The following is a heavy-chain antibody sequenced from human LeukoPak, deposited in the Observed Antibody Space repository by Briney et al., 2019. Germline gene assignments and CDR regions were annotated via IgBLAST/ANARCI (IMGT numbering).Heavy chain of an antibody. D-gene: IGHD3-9*01. CDR1: GGSISDNY. CDR3: ATGRSIRYFDY. Sequence: TSETLSLTCTVSGGSISDNYWSWIRQPPGKGLEWIGYAYYSGHTNYNSSLKSRVTMSLDTSKSQFSLRLSSVTAADTAVYYCATGRSIRYFDYWGQGTLLTVSS. V-gene: IGHV4-59*08. CDR2: AYYSGHT. J-gene: IGHJ4*02.